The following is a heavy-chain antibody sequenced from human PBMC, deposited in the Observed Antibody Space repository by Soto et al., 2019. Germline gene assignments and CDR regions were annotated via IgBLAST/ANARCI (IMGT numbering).Heavy chain of an antibody. D-gene: IGHD2-2*01. V-gene: IGHV4-59*01. Sequence: SETLSLTCSVAGGSISSYYGSWIWQPPGTGLEWIGYIYYSGSTNYNPSLKSRVTTSVDTSKNQFSLKLSSVTAADTAVYYCAREGCSSTSCYPPYYYYGMDVWGQGTTVTVSS. CDR2: IYYSGST. CDR3: AREGCSSTSCYPPYYYYGMDV. J-gene: IGHJ6*02. CDR1: GGSISSYY.